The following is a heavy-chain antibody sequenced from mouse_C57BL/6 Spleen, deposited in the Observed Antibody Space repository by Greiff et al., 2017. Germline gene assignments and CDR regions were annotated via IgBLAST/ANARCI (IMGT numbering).Heavy chain of an antibody. CDR2: IYPGDGDT. CDR3: ARSGNYYGSSDY. CDR1: GYAFSSYW. V-gene: IGHV1-80*01. Sequence: QVQLQQSGAELVKPGASVKISCKASGYAFSSYWMNWVKQRPGKGLEWIGQIYPGDGDTNYNGKFKGKATLTADKSSSTAYMQLSSLTSEDSAVYVCARSGNYYGSSDYWGQGTTLTVSS. D-gene: IGHD1-1*01. J-gene: IGHJ2*01.